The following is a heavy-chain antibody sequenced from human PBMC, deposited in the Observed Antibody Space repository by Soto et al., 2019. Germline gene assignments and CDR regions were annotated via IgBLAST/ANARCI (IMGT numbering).Heavy chain of an antibody. Sequence: GGSLRLSCAASGVPVSSNYMSWVRQAPGKGLEWVSVIYSGGSTYYADSVKGRFTISRDNSKNTLYLQMNSLRAEDTAVYYCARDRAYSGDYYYYYGRDVWGQGTTVTVS. V-gene: IGHV3-53*01. D-gene: IGHD1-26*01. J-gene: IGHJ6*02. CDR3: ARDRAYSGDYYYYYGRDV. CDR1: GVPVSSNY. CDR2: IYSGGST.